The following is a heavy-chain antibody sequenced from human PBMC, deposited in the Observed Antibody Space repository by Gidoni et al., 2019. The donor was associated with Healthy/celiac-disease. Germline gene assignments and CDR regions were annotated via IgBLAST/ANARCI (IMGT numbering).Heavy chain of an antibody. CDR1: GFPFRSSH. J-gene: IGHJ6*02. CDR3: AKGGYYGSGTRGYSYGLYYYYGMDV. D-gene: IGHD3-10*01. Sequence: EVQLLESGGVLVQPGGSRRLSCAASGFPFRSSHMICVRPAPGKGLEWVSAISGSGGSTYYADTVKGRFTISRDNSKNTLYLQMNSLRAEDTAVYYCAKGGYYGSGTRGYSYGLYYYYGMDVWGQGTTVTVSS. CDR2: ISGSGGST. V-gene: IGHV3-23*01.